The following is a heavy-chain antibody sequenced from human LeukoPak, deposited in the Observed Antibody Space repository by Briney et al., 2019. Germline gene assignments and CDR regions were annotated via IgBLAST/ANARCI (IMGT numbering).Heavy chain of an antibody. V-gene: IGHV1-69*01. J-gene: IGHJ6*02. CDR1: GFTFSSYA. Sequence: PGGSLRLSCAASGFTFSSYAISWVRQAPGQGLEWMGGIIPIFGTANYAQKFQGRVTITADESTSTAYMELSSLRSEDTAVYYCARSSDYYYYGMDVWGQGTTVTVSS. D-gene: IGHD3-3*01. CDR2: IIPIFGTA. CDR3: ARSSDYYYYGMDV.